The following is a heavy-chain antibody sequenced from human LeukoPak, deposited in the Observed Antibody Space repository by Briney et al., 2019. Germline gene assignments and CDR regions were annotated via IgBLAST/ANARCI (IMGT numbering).Heavy chain of an antibody. CDR2: ISGSGGST. CDR3: AKSGGLSGSGRLAMDV. CDR1: GFTFSTYA. V-gene: IGHV3-23*01. D-gene: IGHD3-10*01. Sequence: KPGGSLRLSCAASGFTFSTYAMSWVRLALGKGLEWASGISGSGGSTYYADSVKGRFTSSRDNSNNTLYVQMNSLRVEDTAVYYCAKSGGLSGSGRLAMDVWGQGTTVTVSS. J-gene: IGHJ6*02.